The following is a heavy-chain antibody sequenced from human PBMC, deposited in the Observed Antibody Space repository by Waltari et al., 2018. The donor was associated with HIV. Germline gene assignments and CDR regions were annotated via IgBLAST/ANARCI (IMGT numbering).Heavy chain of an antibody. D-gene: IGHD2-8*01. J-gene: IGHJ6*02. CDR1: GFTFTNYV. CDR2: ISAYDVKK. Sequence: VQLVQSGPEMRKPGASVKISCRASGFTFTNYVFSWLRQAPGQGLEGLGWISAYDVKKDSAQKFKGRIILTTDTSTTTAQLEVRNLRSDDTAIYHCVRGGGSWLYDMYYYQGLDVWGQGTTVIVSS. V-gene: IGHV1-18*01. CDR3: VRGGGSWLYDMYYYQGLDV.